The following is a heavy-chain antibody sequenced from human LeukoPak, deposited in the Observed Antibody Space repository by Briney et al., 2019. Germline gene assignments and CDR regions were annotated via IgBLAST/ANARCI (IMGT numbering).Heavy chain of an antibody. D-gene: IGHD2-15*01. Sequence: PSGTLSLTCAVSGGSISSSNWWSWVRQPPGKGLEWIGEIYHSGSTNYNPSLKSRVTISVDKSKNQFSLKLSSVTAADTAVYYCARYCSGGSCSARYNYYAMDVWGQGTTVTVSS. CDR3: ARYCSGGSCSARYNYYAMDV. CDR1: GGSISSSNW. CDR2: IYHSGST. J-gene: IGHJ6*02. V-gene: IGHV4-4*02.